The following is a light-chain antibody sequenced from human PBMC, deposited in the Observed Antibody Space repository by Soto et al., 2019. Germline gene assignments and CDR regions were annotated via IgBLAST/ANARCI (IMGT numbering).Light chain of an antibody. Sequence: DIQMTQSPSSLSASVGDRVTITCRASQDISNYLAWYQQKPGKVPKLLIYAASTLQSGVPSRFSGSGSGTHFTLTISSLQPEDVAAYYCQKYSSAPPFTFGPGTKVDIK. V-gene: IGKV1-27*01. CDR1: QDISNY. CDR2: AAS. CDR3: QKYSSAPPFT. J-gene: IGKJ3*01.